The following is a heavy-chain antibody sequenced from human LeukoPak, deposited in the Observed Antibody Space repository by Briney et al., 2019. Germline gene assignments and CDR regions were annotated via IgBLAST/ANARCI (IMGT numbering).Heavy chain of an antibody. CDR3: ASLQVFDEVPDY. D-gene: IGHD2-2*01. Sequence: ASVKVSCKASGYTFTGYYMHWVRQAPGQGLEWMGWINPSSGGTNYAQKFQGRVTMTRDTSISTAYMELSRLRSDDTAVYYCASLQVFDEVPDYWGQGTLVTVSS. CDR1: GYTFTGYY. J-gene: IGHJ4*02. V-gene: IGHV1-2*02. CDR2: INPSSGGT.